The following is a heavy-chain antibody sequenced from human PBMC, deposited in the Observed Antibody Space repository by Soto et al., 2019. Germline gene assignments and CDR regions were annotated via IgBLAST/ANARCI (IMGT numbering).Heavy chain of an antibody. Sequence: SETLSLTCTVSGGSMSRYYCTWIRQPPGKGLEWIGNIHYTGSPNYNPSLKSRVTILLGTSTSQFSLKVSSVTAADTAVYYCARDLTISSTDGPLDPWGHGTLVTVSS. CDR1: GGSMSRYY. CDR3: ARDLTISSTDGPLDP. CDR2: IHYTGSP. V-gene: IGHV4-59*01. J-gene: IGHJ5*02. D-gene: IGHD1-1*01.